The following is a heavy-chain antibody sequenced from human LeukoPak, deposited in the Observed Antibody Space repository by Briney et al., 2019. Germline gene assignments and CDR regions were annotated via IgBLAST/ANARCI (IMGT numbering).Heavy chain of an antibody. CDR3: ASAGSMVRGVPFDY. J-gene: IGHJ4*02. D-gene: IGHD3-10*01. CDR1: GGTFSSYA. CDR2: IIPILGIA. Sequence: GASVKVSCKASGGTFSSYAISWVRQAPGQGLEGMGRIIPILGIANYAQKFQGRVTITADKSTSTAYMELSSLRSEDTAVYYCASAGSMVRGVPFDYWGQGTLVTVSS. V-gene: IGHV1-69*04.